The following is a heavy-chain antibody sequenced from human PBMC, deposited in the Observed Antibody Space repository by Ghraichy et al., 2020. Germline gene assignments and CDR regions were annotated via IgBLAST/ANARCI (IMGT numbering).Heavy chain of an antibody. J-gene: IGHJ4*02. V-gene: IGHV3-48*03. CDR1: GFTFSSYE. CDR2: ISSSGSPI. Sequence: GGSLRLSCVASGFTFSSYEMDWVRQAPGKGLEWVSYISSSGSPIYYADSVKGRFTISRDNTRNSLYLQMNSLRAEDTAVYYCAREYYDLLTGWEWGQGTLVTVSS. D-gene: IGHD3-9*01. CDR3: AREYYDLLTGWE.